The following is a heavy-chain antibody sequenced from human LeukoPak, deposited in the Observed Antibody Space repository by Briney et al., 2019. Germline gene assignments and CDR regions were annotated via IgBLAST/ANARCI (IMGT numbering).Heavy chain of an antibody. J-gene: IGHJ3*02. CDR3: ARGGYTYGNKFGFDI. D-gene: IGHD5-18*01. Sequence: SETLSLTWIVSGDSIVNYYLSWIRQPAGKGLEWIGRVYTSGSTNYNPSLKSRVTLSIDTSKNQYSLKLSSVTAADTAVYYCARGGYTYGNKFGFDIWGQGSMVTVAS. V-gene: IGHV4-4*07. CDR2: VYTSGST. CDR1: GDSIVNYY.